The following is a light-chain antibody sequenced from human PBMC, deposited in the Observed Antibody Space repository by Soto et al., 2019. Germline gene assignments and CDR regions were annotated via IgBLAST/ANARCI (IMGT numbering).Light chain of an antibody. Sequence: QSALTQPASVSGSPGQSITISCTGTSNDVGKYNSVSWYQQHPGKAPKFMIYEGNKRPLGVSNRFSASKSGNTASLTISGLQAEDEADYYCCSYAGSSSYVFGSGTKVTVL. CDR1: SNDVGKYNS. CDR2: EGN. CDR3: CSYAGSSSYV. J-gene: IGLJ1*01. V-gene: IGLV2-23*01.